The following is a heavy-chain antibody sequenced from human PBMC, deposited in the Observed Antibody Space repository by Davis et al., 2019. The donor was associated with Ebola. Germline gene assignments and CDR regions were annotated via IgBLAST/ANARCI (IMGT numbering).Heavy chain of an antibody. J-gene: IGHJ6*02. Sequence: GESLKISCAASGFTFSSYSMNWVRQAPGKGLEWVSYISSSSSTIYYADSVKGRFTISRDNAKNSLYLQMNSLRDEDTAVYYCARRVRSYYYGMDVWGPGTTVTVSS. CDR2: ISSSSSTI. D-gene: IGHD3-22*01. CDR3: ARRVRSYYYGMDV. CDR1: GFTFSSYS. V-gene: IGHV3-48*02.